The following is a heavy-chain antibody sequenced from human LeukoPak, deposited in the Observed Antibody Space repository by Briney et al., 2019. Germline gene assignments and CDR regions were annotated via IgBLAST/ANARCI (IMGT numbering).Heavy chain of an antibody. D-gene: IGHD1-1*01. Sequence: ASVKVSCKASGYTFTNYAIHWVRQAPGQRLEWMGWINAGNGNTKYSQKFQGRVTTTRDTSASTAYMELSSLRSEDTAVYYCARRAPTGNFDYWGQGTLVTVSS. J-gene: IGHJ4*02. CDR3: ARRAPTGNFDY. CDR2: INAGNGNT. CDR1: GYTFTNYA. V-gene: IGHV1-3*01.